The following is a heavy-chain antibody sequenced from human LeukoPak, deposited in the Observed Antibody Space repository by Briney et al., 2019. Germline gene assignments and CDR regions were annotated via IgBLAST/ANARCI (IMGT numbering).Heavy chain of an antibody. Sequence: ETLSLTCTVPGVSISSYYWSWVRQAPGKGLEWVGRIKSKTDGGTTDYAAPVKGRFTISRDDSKNTLYLQMNSLKTEDTAVYYCTTGITMVRGVIHLIDYWGQGTLVTVSS. D-gene: IGHD3-10*01. V-gene: IGHV3-15*01. J-gene: IGHJ4*02. CDR3: TTGITMVRGVIHLIDY. CDR1: GVSISSYY. CDR2: IKSKTDGGTT.